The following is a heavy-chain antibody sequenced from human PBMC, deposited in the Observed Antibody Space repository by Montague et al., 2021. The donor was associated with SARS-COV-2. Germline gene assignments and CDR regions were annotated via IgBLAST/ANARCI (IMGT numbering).Heavy chain of an antibody. D-gene: IGHD1-1*01. CDR2: SRYGGTS. J-gene: IGHJ2*01. CDR3: ARQDIQLRFDL. V-gene: IGHV4-59*04. Sequence: SETLSLTCAVSSGSISNYYWSWIRQPPGKGPEWIGGSRYGGTSYYNPSLKSRVTISIDTSKNQCSLKMTAVTAADTAVYFCARQDIQLRFDLWGRGTLVTVAS. CDR1: SGSISNYY.